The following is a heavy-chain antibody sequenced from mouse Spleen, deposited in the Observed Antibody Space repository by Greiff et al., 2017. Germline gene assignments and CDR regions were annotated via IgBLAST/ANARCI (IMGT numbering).Heavy chain of an antibody. V-gene: IGHV5-9-3*01. CDR3: ARLDDGYSLDY. CDR2: ISSGGSYT. D-gene: IGHD2-3*01. Sequence: EVQLVESGGGLVKPGGSLKLSCAASGFTFSSYAMSWVRQTPEKRLEWVATISSGGSYTYYPDSVKGRFTISRDNAKNTLYLQMSSLRSEDTAMYYCARLDDGYSLDYWGQGTTLTVSS. CDR1: GFTFSSYA. J-gene: IGHJ2*01.